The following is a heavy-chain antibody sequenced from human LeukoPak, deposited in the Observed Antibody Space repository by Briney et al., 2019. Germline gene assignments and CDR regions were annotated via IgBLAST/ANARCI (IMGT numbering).Heavy chain of an antibody. CDR2: ISGSGGST. CDR1: GFTFSSYA. J-gene: IGHJ4*02. CDR3: AKDAYDSSGYYNDPFDY. D-gene: IGHD3-22*01. V-gene: IGHV3-23*01. Sequence: GGSLRLSCAASGFTFSSYAMSWVRQAPGKGLEWVSAISGSGGSTYYADSVKGRFTISRDNSKNTLYLQMNSLRAEDTAVYYCAKDAYDSSGYYNDPFDYWGQGTLVTVSS.